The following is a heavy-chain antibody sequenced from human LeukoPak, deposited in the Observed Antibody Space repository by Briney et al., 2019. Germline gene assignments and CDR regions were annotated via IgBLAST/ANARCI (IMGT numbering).Heavy chain of an antibody. J-gene: IGHJ4*02. Sequence: GGSLRLSCAASGFTFSDYWIHWVRHAPGKGLVWVSRINTDGSITNYADSVKGRFSISRDNAKNTLYLQMSSLRAEDTAVYYCARDRGPRTGFMVREAYDYWGQGTLVTVPS. D-gene: IGHD3-10*01. CDR3: ARDRGPRTGFMVREAYDY. CDR1: GFTFSDYW. V-gene: IGHV3-74*01. CDR2: INTDGSIT.